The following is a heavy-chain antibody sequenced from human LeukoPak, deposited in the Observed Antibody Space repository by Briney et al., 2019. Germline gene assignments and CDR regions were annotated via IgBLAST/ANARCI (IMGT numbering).Heavy chain of an antibody. J-gene: IGHJ4*02. CDR1: GFTFSTYA. D-gene: IGHD3-10*01. Sequence: GGSLRLSCTTHGFTFSTYAMSWVRQAPGKGLEWVSAISGSGGTTYYADADSVEGRFSISRDNSKNTLYMQMNSLRAEDTAVYYCVKDYYGSEAQFDYWGQGTLVTVSS. CDR3: VKDYYGSEAQFDY. CDR2: ISGSGGTT. V-gene: IGHV3-23*01.